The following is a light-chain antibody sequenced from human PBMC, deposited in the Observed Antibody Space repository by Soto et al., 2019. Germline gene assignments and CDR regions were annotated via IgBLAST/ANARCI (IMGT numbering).Light chain of an antibody. V-gene: IGKV3-15*01. CDR1: QSVSSN. Sequence: EIVMTQSAVTLSVSPGERATLSWRAGQSVSSNLAWYQQKPGQAPRLLIYGASTRATGIPARFTGSGSGTEFTLTISSLQFDDSAVYYCQQYNNWWTFGQGTKVDIK. CDR3: QQYNNWWT. J-gene: IGKJ1*01. CDR2: GAS.